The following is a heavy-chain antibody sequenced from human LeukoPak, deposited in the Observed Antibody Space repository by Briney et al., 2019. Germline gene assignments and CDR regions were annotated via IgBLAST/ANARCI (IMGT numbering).Heavy chain of an antibody. Sequence: GGSLRLSCAASGFTISNDWMTWVRRAPGKGPEWVANIRRDGSETHYVDSVKGRFTISRDNAKNSLCLQMNSLRAEDTAVYYCARHVVAVGFDYWGQGTLVTVSS. CDR1: GFTISNDW. J-gene: IGHJ4*02. CDR3: ARHVVAVGFDY. V-gene: IGHV3-7*01. D-gene: IGHD3-22*01. CDR2: IRRDGSET.